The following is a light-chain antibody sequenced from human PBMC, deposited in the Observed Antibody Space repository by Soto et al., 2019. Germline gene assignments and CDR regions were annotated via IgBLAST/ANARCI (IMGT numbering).Light chain of an antibody. J-gene: IGLJ1*01. CDR3: CSFTGRSTHV. CDR2: EGN. V-gene: IGLV2-23*01. CDR1: SSDVGSYNL. Sequence: QSALTQPASVSGSPGQSITISCTGTSSDVGSYNLVSWYQQHPGKAPKLMIYEGNERPSGVSNRFSGSKSSNTASLTISGLQAEDEADYYCCSFTGRSTHVFGTGTKLTVL.